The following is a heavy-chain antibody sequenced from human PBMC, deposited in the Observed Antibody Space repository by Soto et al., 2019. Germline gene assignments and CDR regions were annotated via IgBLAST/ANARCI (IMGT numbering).Heavy chain of an antibody. CDR1: GFTFSNYW. V-gene: IGHV3-74*01. J-gene: IGHJ4*02. Sequence: LRLSCAASGFTFSNYWMHWVRQAPGKGLVWVSYINSDGTSTTYADSVKGRFTISGDNAKNTLYLHMTSLRVEDTAVYYCARDKSGPADYWGQGTLVTVSS. CDR3: ARDKSGPADY. CDR2: INSDGTST. D-gene: IGHD5-12*01.